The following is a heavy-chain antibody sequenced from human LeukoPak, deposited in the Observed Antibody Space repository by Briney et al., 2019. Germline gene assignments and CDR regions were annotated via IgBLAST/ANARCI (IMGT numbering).Heavy chain of an antibody. J-gene: IGHJ1*01. CDR3: SLEGSSWYRYFQH. V-gene: IGHV3-7*05. Sequence: PGGSLRLSCAASGFTFSSYWMSWVRQAPGKGLHWAANMKQDGSEKYYVDSVKGRFTISRDNAKNSLYLQMNSLRAEDTAVYYSSLEGSSWYRYFQHWGQDTLVTVSS. D-gene: IGHD6-13*01. CDR2: MKQDGSEK. CDR1: GFTFSSYW.